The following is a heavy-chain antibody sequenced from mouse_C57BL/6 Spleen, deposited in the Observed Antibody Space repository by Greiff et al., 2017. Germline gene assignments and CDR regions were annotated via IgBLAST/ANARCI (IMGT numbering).Heavy chain of an antibody. J-gene: IGHJ1*03. Sequence: QVQLQQPGTELVKPGASVKLSCKASGYTFTSYWMHWVKQRPGQGLEWIGNINPSNGGTNYNEKFKSKATLTVDKSSSTAYMQLSSRTSEDSAVYYCAREDGSSYWYFDVWGTGTTVTVAS. CDR1: GYTFTSYW. CDR3: AREDGSSYWYFDV. CDR2: INPSNGGT. D-gene: IGHD1-1*01. V-gene: IGHV1-53*01.